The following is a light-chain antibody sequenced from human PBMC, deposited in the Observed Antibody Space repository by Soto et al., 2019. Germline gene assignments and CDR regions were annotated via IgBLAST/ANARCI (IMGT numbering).Light chain of an antibody. CDR1: QSIQSD. CDR2: GAS. CDR3: QQYNNWPWT. Sequence: EIMMTQSPATLSVSPGERAALSCRASQSIQSDLAWYQQKPGQGPRLRIYGASTRATGVPVRFSGSGSGTEFTLTISRLQSEDFALYFCQQYNNWPWTFGQGTEVEIK. V-gene: IGKV3-15*01. J-gene: IGKJ1*01.